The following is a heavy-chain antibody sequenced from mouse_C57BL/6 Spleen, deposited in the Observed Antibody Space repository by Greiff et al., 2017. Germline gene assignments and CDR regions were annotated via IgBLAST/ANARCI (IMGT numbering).Heavy chain of an antibody. CDR1: GYSFTSYY. CDR2: IYPGSGNT. CDR3: ARGDYCGHY. Sequence: VMLVESGPELVKPGASVKISCKASGYSFTSYYIHWVKQRPGQGLEWIGWIYPGSGNTKYNEKFKGKATLTADTSSGTAYMQLSRLTSEDSAVYYCARGDYCGHYWGQGTTLTVSS. V-gene: IGHV1-66*01. D-gene: IGHD1-2*01. J-gene: IGHJ2*01.